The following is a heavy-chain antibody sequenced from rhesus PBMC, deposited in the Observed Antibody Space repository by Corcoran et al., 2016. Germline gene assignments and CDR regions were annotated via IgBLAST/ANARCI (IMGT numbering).Heavy chain of an antibody. CDR3: ARDDNGNFEF. V-gene: IGHV4-169*02. D-gene: IGHD1-44*01. CDR1: GGSISSSY. Sequence: QLQLPESGPGLVKPSETLSVTCAISGGSISSSYWSWIRQAPGKGLEWIGYIYCRCSITNYNPALKRRVALSLDTSKNQLSLKLSSVTTADTAVYYGARDDNGNFEFWGQGALVTVSS. J-gene: IGHJ1*01. CDR2: IYCRCSIT.